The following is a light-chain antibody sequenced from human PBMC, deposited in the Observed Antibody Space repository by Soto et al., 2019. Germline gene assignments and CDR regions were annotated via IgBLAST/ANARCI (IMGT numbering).Light chain of an antibody. CDR3: QQYNNWPRAT. CDR2: RTS. J-gene: IGKJ4*01. V-gene: IGKV3-15*01. Sequence: ETVMPPSPDTLSVSPGARATLSCRASQSISSNLAWYQQKPGQAPRLLMFRTSTRATGVPARFSGSGSGTEFNITISSLQSEDFAVYYCQQYNNWPRATFGGGTKVDIK. CDR1: QSISSN.